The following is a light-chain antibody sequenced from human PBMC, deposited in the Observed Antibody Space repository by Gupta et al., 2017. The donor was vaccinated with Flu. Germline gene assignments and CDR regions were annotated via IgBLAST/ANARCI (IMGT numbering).Light chain of an antibody. Sequence: DIVMTQSPLSLPVTPGEPASISCRSSQSLLHSNGYNYLDWYRQKPGQSPQLMIYLGSNRASGVPDRFSGTGSVXDFTLKXMRGEAADVGVYYGLHAVQTNSFGXGTKLEIK. V-gene: IGKV2-28*01. CDR2: LGS. CDR3: LHAVQTNS. CDR1: QSLLHSNGYNY. J-gene: IGKJ4*01.